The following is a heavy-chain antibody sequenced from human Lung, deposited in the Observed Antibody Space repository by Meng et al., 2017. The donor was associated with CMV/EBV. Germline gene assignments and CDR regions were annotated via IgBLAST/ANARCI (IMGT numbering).Heavy chain of an antibody. V-gene: IGHV3-11*04. CDR2: ISNSGSTI. CDR3: ARSRTQPRSYYFDY. Sequence: ASGFSFSNYYVTWIRQAPGKGLEWVSYISNSGSTIYYADSVRGRFTISRVNAKNSLYLQMNSLRAEDTAVYYCARSRTQPRSYYFDYWGQGTLVTVSS. D-gene: IGHD1-14*01. J-gene: IGHJ4*02. CDR1: GFSFSNYY.